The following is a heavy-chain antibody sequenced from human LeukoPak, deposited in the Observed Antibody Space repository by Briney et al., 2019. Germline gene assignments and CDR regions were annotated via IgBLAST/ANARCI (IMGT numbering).Heavy chain of an antibody. CDR2: IHRDGSST. CDR3: ARARPDGASYFDY. D-gene: IGHD3-10*01. J-gene: IGHJ4*02. Sequence: PGGSLRLSCTASGFTFSSYWMHWVRHAPGKGLVWVSRIHRDGSSTNYADSVKGRFTISRDNAKNTLYLQVNSLRAEDTAIYYCARARPDGASYFDYWGQGILVTVSS. CDR1: GFTFSSYW. V-gene: IGHV3-74*01.